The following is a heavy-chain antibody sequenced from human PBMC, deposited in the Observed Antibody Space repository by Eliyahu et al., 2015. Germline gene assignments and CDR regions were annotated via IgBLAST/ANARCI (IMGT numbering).Heavy chain of an antibody. D-gene: IGHD2-2*01. CDR3: ARGPPRTYCSSSSCYSRDYYMDV. V-gene: IGHV4-34*01. J-gene: IGHJ6*03. Sequence: QVQLQQWGAGLLKPSETLSLTCAVXGGSFSXYXWIWXRQPPGKGLEWIGEINHSGSTNYNPSLKSRVTIXVDTSKNQFSLKLSSVTAADTAVYYCARGPPRTYCSSSSCYSRDYYMDVWGKGTTVTVSS. CDR2: INHSGST. CDR1: GGSFSXYX.